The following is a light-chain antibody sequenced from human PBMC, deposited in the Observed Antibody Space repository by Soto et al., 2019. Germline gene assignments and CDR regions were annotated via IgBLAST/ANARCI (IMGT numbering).Light chain of an antibody. J-gene: IGLJ1*01. CDR1: SSDVGGYNY. V-gene: IGLV2-14*03. CDR2: DVS. Sequence: QSARTQPASVSGSPGQSITISCTGTSSDVGGYNYVSWYQRHPGKAPKLMIFDVSNRPSGVSNRFSGSKSANTASLTISGLQAEDEADYFCSSYTSSTTPYVFGTGTKVTVL. CDR3: SSYTSSTTPYV.